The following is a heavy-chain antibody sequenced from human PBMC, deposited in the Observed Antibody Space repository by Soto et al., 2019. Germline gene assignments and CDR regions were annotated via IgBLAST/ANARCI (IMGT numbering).Heavy chain of an antibody. V-gene: IGHV3-23*01. J-gene: IGHJ4*02. Sequence: EVLLLESGGGLVQPGGSLRLSCATSGFPFSNYAMSWVRQAPGKGPEWVSAIGGNDGNTYYADYVKGRFSISRDNSKNTLSLQMNSLRVEDTAIYYCVPQNAMVDGPIDSWGQGTLVTVSS. CDR2: IGGNDGNT. CDR1: GFPFSNYA. D-gene: IGHD2-15*01. CDR3: VPQNAMVDGPIDS.